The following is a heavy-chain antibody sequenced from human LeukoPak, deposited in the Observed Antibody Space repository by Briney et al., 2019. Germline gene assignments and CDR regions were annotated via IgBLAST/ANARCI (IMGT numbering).Heavy chain of an antibody. CDR3: ARRPPTNWGLDY. CDR1: GFTFSSYS. J-gene: IGHJ4*02. Sequence: GGSLRLSCAASGFTFSSYSMNWVRQAPGKGLEWVSSISSSSSYIYYADSVKGRFTIFRDNSKNTLYLQMNSLRAEDTAVYYCARRPPTNWGLDYWGQGILVTVSS. D-gene: IGHD7-27*01. CDR2: ISSSSSYI. V-gene: IGHV3-21*04.